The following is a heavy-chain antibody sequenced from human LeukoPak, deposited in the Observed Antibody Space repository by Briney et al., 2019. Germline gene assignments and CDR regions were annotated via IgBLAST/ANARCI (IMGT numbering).Heavy chain of an antibody. D-gene: IGHD1-26*01. V-gene: IGHV4-59*01. CDR1: GGSISSYY. J-gene: IGHJ4*02. CDR2: IYLGGST. Sequence: SEPLSLTCTVSGGSISSYYWSWIRQPPGKGLEWIGYIYLGGSTNYNPSLKSRVTISVDTSKNQFSLKLSSVTAADTAVYYCARGIVGATHFDYWGQGTLVTVSS. CDR3: ARGIVGATHFDY.